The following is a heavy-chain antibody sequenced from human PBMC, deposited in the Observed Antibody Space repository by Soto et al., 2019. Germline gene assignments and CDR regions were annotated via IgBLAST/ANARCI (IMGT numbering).Heavy chain of an antibody. CDR2: ISGSGGST. CDR1: GFTFSSYA. D-gene: IGHD6-19*01. J-gene: IGHJ1*01. V-gene: IGHV3-23*01. Sequence: GGSLKLSCASSGFTFSSYAITWVRQAPGKGLEWVSAISGSGGSTYYADSVKGRFTISRDNSKNTLYLQMNSLRAEDTAVYYCAKDRSHYSSGQYRKYECFQHWGQGTLVNVSS. CDR3: AKDRSHYSSGQYRKYECFQH.